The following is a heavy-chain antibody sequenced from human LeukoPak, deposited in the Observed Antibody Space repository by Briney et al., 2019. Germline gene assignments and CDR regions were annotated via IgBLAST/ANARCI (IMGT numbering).Heavy chain of an antibody. CDR1: GDSISSSNW. J-gene: IGHJ4*02. CDR2: IYHSGST. Sequence: PSETLSLTCAVSGDSISSSNWWSWVRQPPGKGLEWIGEIYHSGSTNYNPSLKSRVTISVDKSKNQFSLKLSSVTAADTAVYYYARDNGYSYGYFDYWGQGVLVTVSS. CDR3: ARDNGYSYGYFDY. V-gene: IGHV4-4*02. D-gene: IGHD5-18*01.